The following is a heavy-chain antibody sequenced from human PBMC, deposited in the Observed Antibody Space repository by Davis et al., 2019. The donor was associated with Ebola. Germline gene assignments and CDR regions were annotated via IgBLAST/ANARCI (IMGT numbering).Heavy chain of an antibody. Sequence: SETLSLTCTVSDGSISSHYWTWIRQPPGKGLEWIGHIHYSGSTHYNPPLKSRVTTSVDTSKNQFSLNLSSVTAADTAVYYCARMPTVTADHWYFDLWGRGTLVTVSS. CDR3: ARMPTVTADHWYFDL. J-gene: IGHJ2*01. D-gene: IGHD4-17*01. CDR2: IHYSGST. CDR1: DGSISSHY. V-gene: IGHV4-59*11.